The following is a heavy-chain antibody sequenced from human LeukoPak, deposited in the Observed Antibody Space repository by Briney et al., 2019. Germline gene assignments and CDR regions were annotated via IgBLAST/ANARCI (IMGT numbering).Heavy chain of an antibody. D-gene: IGHD5-18*01. CDR1: GFTFSSYG. CDR3: ARGRWIQLAYFDY. V-gene: IGHV3-48*04. J-gene: IGHJ4*02. Sequence: GGSLRLSCAASGFTFSSYGMSWIRQAPGKGLEWVSYISSSGSTIYYADSVKGRFTISRDNAKNSLYLQMNSLRAEDTAVYYCARGRWIQLAYFDYWGQGTLVTVSS. CDR2: ISSSGSTI.